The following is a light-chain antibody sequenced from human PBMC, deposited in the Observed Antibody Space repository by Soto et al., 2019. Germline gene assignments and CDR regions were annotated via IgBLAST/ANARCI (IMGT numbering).Light chain of an antibody. Sequence: EIVMTQSPDTVYVSPGERATLSCRASQSVPSNYLAWYQHKPGQAPRLLIYAASSRATGVPGRFSGSGSGADFTLTISRLEPEDFAVYYCQQYGSSPLTFGGGTKVDNK. CDR2: AAS. J-gene: IGKJ4*01. CDR1: QSVPSNY. V-gene: IGKV3-20*01. CDR3: QQYGSSPLT.